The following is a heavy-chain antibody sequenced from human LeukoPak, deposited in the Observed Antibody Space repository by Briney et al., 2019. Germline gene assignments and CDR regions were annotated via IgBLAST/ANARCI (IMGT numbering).Heavy chain of an antibody. D-gene: IGHD3-22*01. V-gene: IGHV4-30-4*01. CDR1: GGSISSGDYY. CDR3: ARFNGYYYGSSGYYSPPPLPY. Sequence: PSETLSLTCTVSGGSISSGDYYWSWIRQPPGKGLEWIGYIYYSGSTYYNPSLKSRVTISVDTSKNQFSLTLSSVTAADTAVYYCARFNGYYYGSSGYYSPPPLPYWGQGTLVTVSS. J-gene: IGHJ4*02. CDR2: IYYSGST.